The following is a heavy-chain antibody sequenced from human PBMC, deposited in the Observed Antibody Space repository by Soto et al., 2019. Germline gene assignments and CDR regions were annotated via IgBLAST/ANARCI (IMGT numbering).Heavy chain of an antibody. J-gene: IGHJ4*02. D-gene: IGHD1-1*01. CDR1: GGSFSGYY. CDR3: ARAAPRHTGVDY. Sequence: SETLSLTCAVYGGSFSGYYWSWIRQPPGKGLEWIGEINHSGSTNYNPSLKSRVTISVDTSKNQFSLKLSSVTAADTAVYYCARAAPRHTGVDYWGQGTLVTVSS. V-gene: IGHV4-34*01. CDR2: INHSGST.